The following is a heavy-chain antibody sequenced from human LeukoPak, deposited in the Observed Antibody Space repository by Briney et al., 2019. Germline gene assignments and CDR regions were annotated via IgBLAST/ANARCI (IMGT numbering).Heavy chain of an antibody. J-gene: IGHJ4*02. CDR2: IIPIFGTA. V-gene: IGHV1-69*05. CDR3: ARAIGDCGGDCYDAYSDY. CDR1: GGTFSSYA. Sequence: SVKVSCKASGGTFSSYAISWVRQAPGQGLEWMGGIIPIFGTANYAQKFQGRVTITTDESTSTAYMELSSLRSEDTAVYYCARAIGDCGGDCYDAYSDYWGQGTLVTVSS. D-gene: IGHD2-21*01.